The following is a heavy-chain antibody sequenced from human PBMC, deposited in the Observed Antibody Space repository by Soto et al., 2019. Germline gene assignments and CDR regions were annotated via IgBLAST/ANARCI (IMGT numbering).Heavy chain of an antibody. Sequence: QLQLQESGPGLVKPSETLSLTCTVSGGSISSSSYYWGWIRQPPGKGLEWIGSIYYSGSTYYNPSLKSRVTISVDTSKNQFSLKRSSVTAADTAVYYCARHVRQQWPNDLENFDYWGQGTLVTVSS. CDR2: IYYSGST. J-gene: IGHJ4*02. CDR3: ARHVRQQWPNDLENFDY. V-gene: IGHV4-39*01. CDR1: GGSISSSSYY. D-gene: IGHD6-19*01.